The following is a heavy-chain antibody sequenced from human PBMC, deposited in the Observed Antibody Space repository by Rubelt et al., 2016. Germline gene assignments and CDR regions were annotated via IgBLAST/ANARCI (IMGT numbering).Heavy chain of an antibody. D-gene: IGHD3-10*01. V-gene: IGHV3-7*03. CDR2: IKRDGTTK. Sequence: GLVQPGGSLRICCAGSGFIFSKYWMSWVRQAPGKGLEWVANIKRDGTTKYYVDSVKGRFTISRDNDKSSVCLQMNSLRVEDTAVYYCAKWGGELGSWRYSYFDYWGQGTLVTVSS. CDR3: AKWGGELGSWRYSYFDY. CDR1: GFIFSKYW. J-gene: IGHJ4*02.